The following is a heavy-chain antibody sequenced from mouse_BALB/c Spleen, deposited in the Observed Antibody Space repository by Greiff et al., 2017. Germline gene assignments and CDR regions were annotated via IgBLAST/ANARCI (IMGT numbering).Heavy chain of an antibody. V-gene: IGHV7-3*02. CDR3: ARDINDGYYDY. D-gene: IGHD2-3*01. J-gene: IGHJ2*01. CDR2: IRNKANGYTT. CDR1: GFTFTDYY. Sequence: EVKVEESGGGLVQPGGSLRLSCATSGFTFTDYYMSWVRQPPGKALEWLGFIRNKANGYTTEYSASVKGRFTISRDNSQSILYLQMNTLRAEDSATYYCARDINDGYYDYGGQGTTLTVSS.